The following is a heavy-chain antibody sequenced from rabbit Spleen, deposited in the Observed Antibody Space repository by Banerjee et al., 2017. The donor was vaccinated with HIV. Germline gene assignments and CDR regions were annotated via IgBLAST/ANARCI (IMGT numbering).Heavy chain of an antibody. J-gene: IGHJ4*01. V-gene: IGHV1S40*01. CDR3: ARDAGSGPYIDGYFDL. CDR1: GFSFSSPYD. D-gene: IGHD8-1*01. Sequence: QSLEESGGDLVKPEGSLTLTCTASGFSFSSPYDICWVRQAPGKGLEWIACIYTGNRKTYYASWAKGRFTISKTSSTTVTLQMTSLTVADMATYFCARDAGSGPYIDGYFDLWGPGTLVTVS. CDR2: IYTGNRKT.